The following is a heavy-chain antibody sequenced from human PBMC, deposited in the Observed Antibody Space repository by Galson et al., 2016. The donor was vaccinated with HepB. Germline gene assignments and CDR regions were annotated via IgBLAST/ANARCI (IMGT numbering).Heavy chain of an antibody. V-gene: IGHV1-46*01. CDR3: ARDGAAGITSVGVAEIDSPFGMDV. Sequence: SVKVSCKASGYMFTNHYVSWVRQAPGQGLEWMAIINPSSGSTRYAQKFQGRVTMTRDTSTSTVYMEMSSLRYEDTAVYYCARDGAAGITSVGVAEIDSPFGMDVWGQGTTVTVSS. CDR1: GYMFTNHY. CDR2: INPSSGST. D-gene: IGHD3-3*01. J-gene: IGHJ6*02.